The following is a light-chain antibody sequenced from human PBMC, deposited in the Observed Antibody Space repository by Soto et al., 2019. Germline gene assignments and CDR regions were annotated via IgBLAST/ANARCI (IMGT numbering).Light chain of an antibody. CDR1: SSNIGAGYD. J-gene: IGLJ3*02. CDR2: GNS. V-gene: IGLV1-40*01. Sequence: QSVLTQPPSVSGAPGQRVTISCTGSSSNIGAGYDVHWYQQLPGTAPKLLIYGNSNRPSGVPDRFSGSKSGTSASLAITGLQAEDEADYYYQSYDSRLSGWVFGGGTKVTVL. CDR3: QSYDSRLSGWV.